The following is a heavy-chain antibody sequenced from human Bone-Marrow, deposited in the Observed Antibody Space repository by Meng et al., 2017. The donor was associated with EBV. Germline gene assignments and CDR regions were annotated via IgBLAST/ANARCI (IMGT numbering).Heavy chain of an antibody. CDR2: IYYSGST. CDR3: ARRRLQFGYFDY. J-gene: IGHJ4*02. Sequence: VQLPESGPGLVKPSETLSLTCTVSGGSVSSGSYYWSWIRQPPGKGLEWIGYIYYSGSTNYNPSLKSRVTISVDTSKNQFSLKLSSVTAADTAVYYCARRRLQFGYFDYWGQGTLVTVSS. CDR1: GGSVSSGSYY. D-gene: IGHD5-24*01. V-gene: IGHV4-61*01.